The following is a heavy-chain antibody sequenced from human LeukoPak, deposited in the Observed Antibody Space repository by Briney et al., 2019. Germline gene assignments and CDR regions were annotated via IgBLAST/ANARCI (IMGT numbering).Heavy chain of an antibody. V-gene: IGHV1-18*01. Sequence: GASVKVSCKASGYTFTSYGISWVRQAPGQGLEWMGWVSANSAYTTSYAQRFQARVTMTTDTSTNTAYMELRSLRSDDTAVYYCARDWYCSSGSCFDCFDPWGQGTLVTVSS. D-gene: IGHD2-15*01. CDR2: VSANSAYTT. J-gene: IGHJ5*02. CDR1: GYTFTSYG. CDR3: ARDWYCSSGSCFDCFDP.